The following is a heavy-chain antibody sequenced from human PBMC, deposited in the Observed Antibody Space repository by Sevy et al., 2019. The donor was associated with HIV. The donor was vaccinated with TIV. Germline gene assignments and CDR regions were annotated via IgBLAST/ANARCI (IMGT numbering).Heavy chain of an antibody. Sequence: GGSLRLSCAASGFTFSSYAMSWVRQAPGKGLEWVSAISGSGGSTYYADSVKGRFTISRDNSKNTLYLQMNSLRAEDTAVYYCANSVTRCYYYYYGMDVWGQGTTVTVSS. CDR1: GFTFSSYA. J-gene: IGHJ6*02. V-gene: IGHV3-23*01. CDR3: ANSVTRCYYYYYGMDV. D-gene: IGHD4-4*01. CDR2: ISGSGGST.